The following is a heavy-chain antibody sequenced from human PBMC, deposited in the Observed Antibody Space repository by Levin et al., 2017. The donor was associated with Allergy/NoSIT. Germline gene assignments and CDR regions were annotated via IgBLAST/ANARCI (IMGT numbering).Heavy chain of an antibody. CDR2: ISSSSSYI. CDR3: ARDASYYEFWSGYYSGYYYYGMDV. Sequence: GGSLRLSCAASGFTFSSYSMNWVRQAPGKGLEWVSSISSSSSYIYYADSVKGRFTISRDNAKNSLYLQMNSLRAEDTAVYYCARDASYYEFWSGYYSGYYYYGMDVWGQGTTVTVSS. D-gene: IGHD3-3*01. J-gene: IGHJ6*02. CDR1: GFTFSSYS. V-gene: IGHV3-21*01.